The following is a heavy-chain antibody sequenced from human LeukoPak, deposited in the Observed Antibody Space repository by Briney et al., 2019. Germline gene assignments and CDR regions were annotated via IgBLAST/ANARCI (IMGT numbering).Heavy chain of an antibody. V-gene: IGHV1-8*01. Sequence: ASVKVSCKASGYTFARYEITWVRQATGQGLQWMGWINPNSGNTGYAQKFQGRITITRNTSISTVYMELSSLRSEDTAVYYCARGPPTAQYFQHWGQGTLVTVSS. CDR1: GYTFARYE. J-gene: IGHJ1*01. CDR2: INPNSGNT. CDR3: ARGPPTAQYFQH. D-gene: IGHD1-1*01.